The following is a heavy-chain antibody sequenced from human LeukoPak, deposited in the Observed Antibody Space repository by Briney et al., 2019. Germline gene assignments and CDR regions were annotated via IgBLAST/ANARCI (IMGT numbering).Heavy chain of an antibody. J-gene: IGHJ4*02. CDR3: ARRGSYYGDSMDY. CDR1: GFTFSSYA. Sequence: GGSLRLSCAASGFTFSSYAMHWVRQGPGKGLEYASGISSNGGSTYYANSVKGRFTISRDNSKNTLYLQMGSLRAEDMAVYYCARRGSYYGDSMDYWGQGTLDTVSS. D-gene: IGHD1-26*01. CDR2: ISSNGGST. V-gene: IGHV3-64*01.